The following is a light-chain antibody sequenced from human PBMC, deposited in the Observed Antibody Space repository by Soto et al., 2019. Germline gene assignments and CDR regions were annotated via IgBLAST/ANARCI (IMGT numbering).Light chain of an antibody. CDR3: QQYDNSCRS. CDR2: GAS. CDR1: QSIRSNH. J-gene: IGKJ1*01. V-gene: IGKV3-20*01. Sequence: EIVLTQSPGTLSLSPGERATLSCRASQSIRSNHLAWYQQKPGQAPRLLIYGASSRATGIPDRFSGSGSGTDFTLTIIKREPDDFAVYHCQQYDNSCRSLGQGTKVDIK.